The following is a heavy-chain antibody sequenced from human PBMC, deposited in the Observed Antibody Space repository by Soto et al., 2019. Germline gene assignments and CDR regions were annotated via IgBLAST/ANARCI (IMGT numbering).Heavy chain of an antibody. CDR2: ISWNSGSI. V-gene: IGHV3-9*01. CDR3: AKDRKDYYYYYYMDV. J-gene: IGHJ6*03. Sequence: EVQLVESGGGLVQPGRSLRLSCAASGFTFDDYAMHWVRQAPGKGLEWVSGISWNSGSIGYADSVKGRFTISRDNAKNSLYLQMNSLRAADTALYYCAKDRKDYYYYYYMDVWGKGTTVTVSS. CDR1: GFTFDDYA.